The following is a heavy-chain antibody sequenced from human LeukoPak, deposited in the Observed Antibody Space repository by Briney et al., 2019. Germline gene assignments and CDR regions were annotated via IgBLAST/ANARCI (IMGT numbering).Heavy chain of an antibody. CDR3: ARTKGDFPPFL. CDR1: GGSITSGGYY. D-gene: IGHD2-21*02. Sequence: PSETLSLTCTVSGGSITSGGYYWSWIRQHPGKGPEWIGYAYYTGTTYYTPSLKSRLTISVDKSKNQFSLKLSSVTAADTGVYFCARTKGDFPPFLWGQGTLVTVPS. V-gene: IGHV4-31*03. CDR2: AYYTGTT. J-gene: IGHJ4*02.